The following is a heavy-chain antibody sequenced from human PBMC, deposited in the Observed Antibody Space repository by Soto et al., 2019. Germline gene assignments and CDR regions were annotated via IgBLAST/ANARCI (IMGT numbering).Heavy chain of an antibody. CDR2: IIPIFGTA. D-gene: IGHD2-15*01. J-gene: IGHJ4*02. V-gene: IGHV1-69*01. Sequence: QVQLVQSGAEVKKPGSSVKVSCKASGGTFSSYAISWVRQAPGQGLEWMGGIIPIFGTANYAQKFQGRVTITADESTSTAYMELSSLRSEDTAVYYCARSGCSGGSCYSGAPIDYWGQGTLVTVSS. CDR1: GGTFSSYA. CDR3: ARSGCSGGSCYSGAPIDY.